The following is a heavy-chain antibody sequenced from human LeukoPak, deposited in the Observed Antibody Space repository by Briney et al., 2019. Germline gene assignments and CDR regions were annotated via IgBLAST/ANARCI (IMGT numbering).Heavy chain of an antibody. J-gene: IGHJ3*02. CDR3: ARDTPYSGYDKDAFDI. V-gene: IGHV3-23*01. D-gene: IGHD5-12*01. Sequence: PGGSLRPSCAASGFTFSSYAMSWVRQAPGKGLEWVSAISGSGGSTYYADSVKGRFTISRDNSKNTLYLQMDSLRAEDTAVYYCARDTPYSGYDKDAFDIWGQGKMVTVSS. CDR1: GFTFSSYA. CDR2: ISGSGGST.